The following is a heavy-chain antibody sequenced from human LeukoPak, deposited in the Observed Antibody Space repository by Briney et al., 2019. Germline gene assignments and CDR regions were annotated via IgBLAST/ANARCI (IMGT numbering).Heavy chain of an antibody. Sequence: GGSLRLSCAASGFTFSSYAMAWVRHPPGKGLEWVSSISGSGGSTYYADSVKGRFTISRDNSKNTLYLQMNSLRAEDTAVYYCTVTTWESFDYWGQGTLVTVSS. V-gene: IGHV3-23*01. CDR2: ISGSGGST. CDR1: GFTFSSYA. D-gene: IGHD4-17*01. J-gene: IGHJ4*02. CDR3: TVTTWESFDY.